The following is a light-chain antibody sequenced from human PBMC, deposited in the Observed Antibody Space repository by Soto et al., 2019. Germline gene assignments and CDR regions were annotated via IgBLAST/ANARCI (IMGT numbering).Light chain of an antibody. J-gene: IGLJ2*01. CDR2: EVT. CDR3: SSYAGSTI. Sequence: QSALTQPPSASGSPGQSVTISCTGTSSDVGGYDFVSWYQQHPGKAPKLVIYEVTRRPSGVPDRFSGSKSGNTASLTVSELQAEDEAVYYCSSYAGSTIFGGGTKVTVL. CDR1: SSDVGGYDF. V-gene: IGLV2-8*01.